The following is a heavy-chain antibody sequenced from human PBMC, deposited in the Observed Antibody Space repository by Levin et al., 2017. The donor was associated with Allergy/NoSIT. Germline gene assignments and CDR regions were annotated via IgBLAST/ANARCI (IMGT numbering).Heavy chain of an antibody. D-gene: IGHD3-10*01. CDR1: GGSISSYY. Sequence: SETLSLTCTVSGGSISSYYWSWIRQPPGKGLEWIGYIYYSGSTNYNPSLKSRVTISVDTSKNQFSLKLSAVTAADTAGYYWARVGGFGELLPSRYGAFDIWGQGTMVTVSS. CDR3: ARVGGFGELLPSRYGAFDI. J-gene: IGHJ3*02. V-gene: IGHV4-59*01. CDR2: IYYSGST.